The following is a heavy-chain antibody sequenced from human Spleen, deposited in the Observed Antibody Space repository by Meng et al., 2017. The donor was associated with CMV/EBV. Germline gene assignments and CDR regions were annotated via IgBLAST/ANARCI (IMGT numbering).Heavy chain of an antibody. V-gene: IGHV3-33*06. CDR3: AKATTSGYFGWFAP. CDR2: IWYDGSDK. CDR1: GLTFGGDG. D-gene: IGHD3-3*01. Sequence: ASGLTFGGDGMRWVRQAPGKGLEWVAVIWYDGSDKYYADSVKGRFTISRDNSKNTLYLQMNSLRVEDTAVYYCAKATTSGYFGWFAPWGQGTLVTVSS. J-gene: IGHJ5*02.